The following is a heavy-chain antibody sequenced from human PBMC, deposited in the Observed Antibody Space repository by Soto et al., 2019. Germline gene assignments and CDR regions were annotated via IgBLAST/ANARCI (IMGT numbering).Heavy chain of an antibody. CDR2: IYHAGST. V-gene: IGHV4-30-2*06. CDR3: ARYRISGSWSKFDY. CDR1: GGSMSSCGFS. D-gene: IGHD6-13*01. Sequence: PSQTPSLTCAISGGSMSSCGFSWSWMRQSPGKGLEWIGYIYHAGSTFYNPSLKSRVNMSVDRSKNQFSLRLTSVTAAETAVYYCARYRISGSWSKFDYWGQGTRVTVSS. J-gene: IGHJ4*02.